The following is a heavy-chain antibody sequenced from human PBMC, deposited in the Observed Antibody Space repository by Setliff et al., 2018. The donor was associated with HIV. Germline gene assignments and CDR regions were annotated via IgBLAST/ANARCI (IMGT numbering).Heavy chain of an antibody. CDR2: MNPNSGNT. D-gene: IGHD5-12*01. CDR3: ARGWGAERWLQLDPRYFDL. J-gene: IGHJ2*01. V-gene: IGHV1-8*02. CDR1: GYTFTSYE. Sequence: ASVKVSCKASGYTFTSYEINWVRQATGQGLEWMGWMNPNSGNTGYAQEFQGRVTMTRNTSISTAYMELSSLRSEDTAVYCCARGWGAERWLQLDPRYFDLWGRGTLVTVSS.